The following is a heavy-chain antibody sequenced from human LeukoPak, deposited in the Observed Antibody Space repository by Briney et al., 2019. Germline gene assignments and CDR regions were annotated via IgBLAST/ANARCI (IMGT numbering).Heavy chain of an antibody. CDR1: GYNFISYW. D-gene: IGHD6-19*01. V-gene: IGHV5-51*01. J-gene: IGHJ5*02. CDR2: IYPGDSDT. CDR3: AGSYRSGWLIGS. Sequence: LGESLKISCKGSGYNFISYWIGWVRQMPGKGLEWMGIIYPGDSDTTYSPSFQGQVTISADKSISTVYLQWSSLKASDTAMYYCAGSYRSGWLIGSWGQGTLVTVSS.